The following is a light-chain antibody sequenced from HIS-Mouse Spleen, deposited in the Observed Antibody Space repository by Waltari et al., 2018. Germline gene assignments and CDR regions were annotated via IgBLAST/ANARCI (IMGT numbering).Light chain of an antibody. CDR1: SRDVGRYNL. J-gene: IGLJ3*02. V-gene: IGLV2-23*01. Sequence: QSALTQPASVSGSPGQSITIPCTGTSRDVGRYNLVFWYQQHPGKAPKLMIYEGSKRPSGVSNRFSGSKSGNTASLTISGLQAEDEADYYCCSYAGSSTLVFGGGTKLTVL. CDR3: CSYAGSSTLV. CDR2: EGS.